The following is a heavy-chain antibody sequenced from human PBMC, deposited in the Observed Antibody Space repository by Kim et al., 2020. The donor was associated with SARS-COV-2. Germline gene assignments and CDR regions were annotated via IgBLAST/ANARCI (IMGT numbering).Heavy chain of an antibody. J-gene: IGHJ4*02. CDR1: GGSISSSSYY. CDR2: IYYSGST. CDR3: ARLEPTTVTDY. V-gene: IGHV4-39*01. Sequence: SETLSLTCTVSGGSISSSSYYWGWIRQPPGKGLEWIGSIYYSGSTYYNPSLKSRVTISVDTSKNQFSLKLSSVTAADTAVYYCARLEPTTVTDYWGQGTLVTVSS. D-gene: IGHD4-17*01.